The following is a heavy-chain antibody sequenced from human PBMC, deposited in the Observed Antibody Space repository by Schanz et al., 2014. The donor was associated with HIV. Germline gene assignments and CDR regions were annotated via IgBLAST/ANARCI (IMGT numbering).Heavy chain of an antibody. D-gene: IGHD6-6*01. CDR3: ARGLGDSSSSEPFDI. CDR1: GGTFTNYA. V-gene: IGHV1-69*12. Sequence: QVQLVQSGAEVKKPGSSVMVSCKTSGGTFTNYAISWVRQAPGQGLQWMGGIIPFFGTANYAQTLQGRLTITADESTSTAYMELRSLRSEDTAVYYCARGLGDSSSSEPFDIWGQGTKVTVSS. J-gene: IGHJ3*02. CDR2: IIPFFGTA.